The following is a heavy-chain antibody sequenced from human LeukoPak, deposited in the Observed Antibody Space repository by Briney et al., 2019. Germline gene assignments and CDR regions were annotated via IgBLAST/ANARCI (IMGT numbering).Heavy chain of an antibody. D-gene: IGHD5-18*01. CDR1: GVSISSYY. Sequence: PSETLSLTCSVSGVSISSYYWSWIRQPPGKGLEWIGYIFYSGSTNYNPSLKSRVTISADTSKNQFSLKLSSVTAADTAVYYCARAGRYNYGPVGYWGQGTLVTVSS. CDR2: IFYSGST. V-gene: IGHV4-59*01. J-gene: IGHJ4*02. CDR3: ARAGRYNYGPVGY.